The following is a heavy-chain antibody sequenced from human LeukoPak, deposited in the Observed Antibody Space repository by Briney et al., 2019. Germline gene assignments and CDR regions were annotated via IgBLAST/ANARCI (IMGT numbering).Heavy chain of an antibody. V-gene: IGHV1-18*01. D-gene: IGHD3-3*01. Sequence: ASVKVSCKASGYTFTSYGISWVRQAPGQGLEWMGWISAYNGNTNYAQKLQGRVTMTTDTSTSTAYMELRSLRSDDTAVYYCARDQSYYDFWSGYSFDYWGQGTLVTVSS. CDR2: ISAYNGNT. CDR1: GYTFTSYG. CDR3: ARDQSYYDFWSGYSFDY. J-gene: IGHJ4*02.